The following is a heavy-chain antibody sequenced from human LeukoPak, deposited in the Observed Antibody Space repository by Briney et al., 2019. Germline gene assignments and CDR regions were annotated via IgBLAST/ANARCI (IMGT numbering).Heavy chain of an antibody. Sequence: GGSLRLSCAVSGFTFSSYAMSWVRQAPGKGLEWVRAIGGSGGSRYYAASVKGRSTISRDNSKNALYLQMNSLRAEDTGVYYCARDHVVTRYSYGYSYFDYWGQGTLVTVSS. CDR2: IGGSGGSR. J-gene: IGHJ4*02. CDR1: GFTFSSYA. V-gene: IGHV3-23*01. D-gene: IGHD5-18*01. CDR3: ARDHVVTRYSYGYSYFDY.